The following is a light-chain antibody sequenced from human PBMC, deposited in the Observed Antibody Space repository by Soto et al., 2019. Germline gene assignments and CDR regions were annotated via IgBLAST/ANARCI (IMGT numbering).Light chain of an antibody. V-gene: IGKV1-5*03. Sequence: DIQMTQSPSSLSASVGERVTITFGASQTNRSWLDWYQQKPGEATRLLTYQAYSLETEVPSRFSGSGSGTEFTLTISSLQRGDFATYYCQQYNSYSLTFGQGTKVDI. CDR2: QAY. CDR1: QTNRSW. J-gene: IGKJ1*01. CDR3: QQYNSYSLT.